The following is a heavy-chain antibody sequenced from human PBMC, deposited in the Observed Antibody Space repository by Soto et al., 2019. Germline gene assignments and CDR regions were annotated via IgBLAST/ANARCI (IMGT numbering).Heavy chain of an antibody. J-gene: IGHJ4*02. Sequence: SETLSLTCTVSGGSISSSSYYWGWIRQPPGKGLEWIGSIYYSGSTYYNPSLKSRVTMSVDTSTNQFSLKLSFVTAADTAVYYCASLRFLEWLSLGYFDYWGQGTLVTVSS. CDR2: IYYSGST. CDR3: ASLRFLEWLSLGYFDY. CDR1: GGSISSSSYY. V-gene: IGHV4-39*01. D-gene: IGHD3-3*01.